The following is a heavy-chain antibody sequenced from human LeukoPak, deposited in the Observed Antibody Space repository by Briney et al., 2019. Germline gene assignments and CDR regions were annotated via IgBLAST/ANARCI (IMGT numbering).Heavy chain of an antibody. V-gene: IGHV3-30*03. J-gene: IGHJ4*02. CDR1: GFTFSTYG. Sequence: GGSLRLSCAATGFTFSTYGMHWVRQAPGKGLKWVAVISYDGVYRYYADSVKGRFTISRDNSKNTLYLQMNSLRAEDTAVYYCARGYSHGPDYWGQATLVTVSS. D-gene: IGHD5-18*01. CDR3: ARGYSHGPDY. CDR2: ISYDGVYR.